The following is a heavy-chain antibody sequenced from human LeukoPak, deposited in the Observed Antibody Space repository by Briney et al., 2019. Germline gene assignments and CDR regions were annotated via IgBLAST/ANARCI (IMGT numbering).Heavy chain of an antibody. CDR2: IYHSGST. J-gene: IGHJ4*02. D-gene: IGHD3-22*01. Sequence: SQTLSLTCTVSGGSISSGGYYWSWIRQPPGKGLEWIGCIYHSGSTYYNPSLKSRITISVDRSKNQFSLKLSSVTAADTAVYYCARVWVHYYDSSGYSHADYWGQGTLVTVSS. V-gene: IGHV4-30-2*01. CDR1: GGSISSGGYY. CDR3: ARVWVHYYDSSGYSHADY.